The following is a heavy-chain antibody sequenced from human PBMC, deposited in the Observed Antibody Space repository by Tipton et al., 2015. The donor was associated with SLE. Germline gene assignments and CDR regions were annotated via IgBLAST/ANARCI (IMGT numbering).Heavy chain of an antibody. D-gene: IGHD2-2*01. CDR2: ISGSGGST. V-gene: IGHV3-23*01. Sequence: SLRLSCAASGFTFSDYYMSWVRQAPGKGLEWVSAISGSGGSTYYADSVKGRFTISRDNSKNTLYLQMNSLRAEDTAVYYCAKDGIVVVPAAPFDYWGQGTLVTVSS. CDR3: AKDGIVVVPAAPFDY. J-gene: IGHJ4*02. CDR1: GFTFSDYY.